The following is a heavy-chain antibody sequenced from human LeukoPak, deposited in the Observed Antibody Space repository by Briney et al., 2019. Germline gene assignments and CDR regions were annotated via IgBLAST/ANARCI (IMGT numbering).Heavy chain of an antibody. D-gene: IGHD5-18*01. V-gene: IGHV3-30-3*01. Sequence: GRSLRLSCVASGFTFRTYAMHWVRQAPGKGLEWLAMIADDGSNSYSADSVKGRFTISRDNSKSTLYLEINSLRAEDTAVYYCAREGGDTVDPGGVYYYYGMDVWGEGTGDTVSS. J-gene: IGHJ6*04. CDR1: GFTFRTYA. CDR3: AREGGDTVDPGGVYYYYGMDV. CDR2: IADDGSNS.